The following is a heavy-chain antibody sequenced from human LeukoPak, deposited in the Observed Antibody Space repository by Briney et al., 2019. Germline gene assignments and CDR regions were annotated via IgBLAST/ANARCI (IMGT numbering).Heavy chain of an antibody. D-gene: IGHD3-3*01. Sequence: GGSLRLSCAASGFTFDDYGMSWVRQAPGKGLEWVSGINWNGGSTGYADSVKGRFTISRDNAKNSLYLQMNSLRVEDTAVYYCARDRTRITIFGGNIGAFDMWGQGTMGTVSS. CDR3: ARDRTRITIFGGNIGAFDM. CDR1: GFTFDDYG. V-gene: IGHV3-20*04. J-gene: IGHJ3*02. CDR2: INWNGGST.